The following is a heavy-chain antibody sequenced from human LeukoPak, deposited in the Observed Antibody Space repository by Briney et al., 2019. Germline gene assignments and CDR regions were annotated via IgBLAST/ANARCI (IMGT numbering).Heavy chain of an antibody. D-gene: IGHD5-24*01. CDR2: VSSDERTT. V-gene: IGHV3-74*01. Sequence: GGSLRLSCAASGFSFSSYWMHWVRQAPGEGLVWVSRVSSDERTTSYADSVKGRFTVSRDNAKNTVYLQMNSLRAEDTAVYYCARRIQGMAPYYFDYWGQGTLVTVSS. J-gene: IGHJ4*02. CDR1: GFSFSSYW. CDR3: ARRIQGMAPYYFDY.